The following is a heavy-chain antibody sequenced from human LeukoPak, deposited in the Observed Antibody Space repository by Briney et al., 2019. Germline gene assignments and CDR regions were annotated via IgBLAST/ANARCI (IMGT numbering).Heavy chain of an antibody. CDR2: INHSGTT. V-gene: IGHV4-34*01. J-gene: IGHJ4*02. CDR3: ARAPYDSFDY. D-gene: IGHD3-22*01. CDR1: GGSFSGYY. Sequence: SETLSLTCAVYGGSFSGYYWTWIRQPPGKGLEWIEEINHSGTTHYNPSLKSRVTISIDTSKIQFSLKLTSVTAADTAVYYCARAPYDSFDYWGQGTLVTVSS.